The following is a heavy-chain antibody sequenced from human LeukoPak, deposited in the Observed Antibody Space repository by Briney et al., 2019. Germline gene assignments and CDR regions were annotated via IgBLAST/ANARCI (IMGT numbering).Heavy chain of an antibody. CDR1: GFTFSDYY. Sequence: GGSLRLSCAASGFTFSDYYMSWIRQAPGKGLEWVSYIYSSSSNANYADSVKGRFTISRDIGKNSLYLEMNSLRAEDTAVYYCAKDRDVVVVTFHWHFDLWGRGTLVTVSS. D-gene: IGHD2-21*02. CDR2: IYSSSSNA. J-gene: IGHJ2*01. CDR3: AKDRDVVVVTFHWHFDL. V-gene: IGHV3-11*05.